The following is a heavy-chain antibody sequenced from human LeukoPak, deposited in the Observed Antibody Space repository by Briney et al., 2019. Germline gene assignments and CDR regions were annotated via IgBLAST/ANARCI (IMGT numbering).Heavy chain of an antibody. CDR2: INPSGDST. Sequence: ASVKVSWKTSGYTFTSYYVHLVRQAPGQGLEWMGIINPSGDSTSYAQKFQGRVTMTRDTSTSTVYMELSSLRSEDTAVYHCAMYYYTSGSYTTNYWGQGTLVTVSS. V-gene: IGHV1-46*01. CDR3: AMYYYTSGSYTTNY. J-gene: IGHJ4*02. CDR1: GYTFTSYY. D-gene: IGHD3-10*01.